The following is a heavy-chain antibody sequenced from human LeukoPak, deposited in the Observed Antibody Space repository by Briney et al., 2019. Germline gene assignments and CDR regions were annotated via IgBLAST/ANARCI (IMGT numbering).Heavy chain of an antibody. D-gene: IGHD2-8*02. CDR3: ATYRQVLLPFES. CDR2: ISGNGRST. J-gene: IGHJ4*02. Sequence: PGGSLRLSCAASGFTFSSFGMSWVRQGPGKGLEWVSGISGNGRSTYYADSVKGRFTISRDNSRNTLYLQMNSLRAEDTAIYYCATYRQVLLPFESWGQGTLVTVSS. CDR1: GFTFSSFG. V-gene: IGHV3-23*01.